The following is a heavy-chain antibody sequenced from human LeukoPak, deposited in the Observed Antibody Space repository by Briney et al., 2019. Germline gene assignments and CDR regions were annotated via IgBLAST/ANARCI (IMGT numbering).Heavy chain of an antibody. CDR3: ARLQVRYSYGWWLESPYYYGMDV. CDR1: GGFATYYG. D-gene: IGHD5-18*01. V-gene: IGHV4-59*02. CDR2: VYNSGTT. Sequence: PSETLSLTCTVSGGFATYYGWSWIRRPPGKGLEWIGFVYNSGTTKYNPSLKSRVTISRDTSRNQFSLKLASVTAADTAVYYCARLQVRYSYGWWLESPYYYGMDVWGQGTTVTVSS. J-gene: IGHJ6*02.